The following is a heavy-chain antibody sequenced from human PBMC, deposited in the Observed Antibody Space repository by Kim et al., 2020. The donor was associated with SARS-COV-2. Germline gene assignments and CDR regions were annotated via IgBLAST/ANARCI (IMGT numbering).Heavy chain of an antibody. CDR2: IHFSGST. CDR3: TRLGHLVQITTYYYHAMDV. J-gene: IGHJ6*02. Sequence: SETLSLTCTVSGGSISGYYWAWVRQPPGKGLEWIGFIHFSGSTDYNPSLNSRLTMSADTSKNQLSLKMRSVTAADTAVYYCTRLGHLVQITTYYYHAMDVWGQGTTVTVSS. CDR1: GGSISGYY. V-gene: IGHV4-59*13. D-gene: IGHD3-16*01.